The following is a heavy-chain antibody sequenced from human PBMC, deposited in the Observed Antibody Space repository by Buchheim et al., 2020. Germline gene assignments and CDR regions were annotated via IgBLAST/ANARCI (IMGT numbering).Heavy chain of an antibody. J-gene: IGHJ3*02. Sequence: EVQLLESGGGLVQPGGSLRLSCATSGFTFSDYAMSWVRQAPGKGLECVSSINSGGGGIYYVDSVKGRFTISRANSKNTLYLQMNNLRAEDTAVYYCAKYFYGSGTYYAFDIWGQGT. CDR3: AKYFYGSGTYYAFDI. V-gene: IGHV3-23*01. CDR2: INSGGGGI. CDR1: GFTFSDYA. D-gene: IGHD3-10*01.